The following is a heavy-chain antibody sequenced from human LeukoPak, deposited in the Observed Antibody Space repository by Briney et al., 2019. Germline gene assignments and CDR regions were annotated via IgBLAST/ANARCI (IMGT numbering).Heavy chain of an antibody. CDR2: ISSSSSTI. J-gene: IGHJ6*03. CDR1: GFTFDDYA. D-gene: IGHD3-10*01. CDR3: AFGSGSEGYMDV. V-gene: IGHV3-48*04. Sequence: GGSLRLSCAASGFTFDDYAMHWVRQAPGKGLEWVSYISSSSSTIYYADSVKGRFTISRDNAKNILYLQMNSLRAEDTAVYYCAFGSGSEGYMDVWGKGTTVSVYS.